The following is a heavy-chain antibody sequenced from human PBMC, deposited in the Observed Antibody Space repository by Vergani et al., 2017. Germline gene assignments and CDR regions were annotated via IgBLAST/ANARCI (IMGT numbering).Heavy chain of an antibody. J-gene: IGHJ4*02. CDR2: IWYDGSNK. CDR1: GFTFSSYG. D-gene: IGHD4-17*01. Sequence: QVQLVESGGGVVQPGRSLRLSCAASGFTFSSYGMHWVRQAPGKGLEWVAVIWYDGSNKYYADSVKGRFTISRDNSKTTLYLQMNSLRAEDTAVYYCARSFEGYGDYTEYWGQGTLVTVSS. V-gene: IGHV3-33*01. CDR3: ARSFEGYGDYTEY.